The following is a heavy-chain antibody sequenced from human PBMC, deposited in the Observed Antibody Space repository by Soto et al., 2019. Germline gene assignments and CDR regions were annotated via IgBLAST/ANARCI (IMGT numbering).Heavy chain of an antibody. Sequence: SETLSLTCAVSGGSISSSNWWSWVRQPPGKGLEWIGEIYHSGSTNYNPSLKSRVTISVDKSKNQFSLKLSSVTAADTALYYCARRMWFGERDLYGMDVWGQWTTVTVSS. CDR1: GGSISSSNW. CDR3: ARRMWFGERDLYGMDV. V-gene: IGHV4-4*02. J-gene: IGHJ6*02. CDR2: IYHSGST. D-gene: IGHD3-10*01.